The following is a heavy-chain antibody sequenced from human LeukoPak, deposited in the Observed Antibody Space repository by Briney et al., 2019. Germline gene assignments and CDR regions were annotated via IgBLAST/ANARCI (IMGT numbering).Heavy chain of an antibody. J-gene: IGHJ4*02. CDR3: AREDCDYVWGSYRRINY. Sequence: PGGSLRLSCAASGFTFNTYALSWVRQAPGRGLEWVSAISGSGSSTFYADSAEGRFIISRDNSKNTLYLEMNSLRAEDTAVYYCAREDCDYVWGSYRRINYWGQGTLVTVSS. V-gene: IGHV3-23*01. CDR2: ISGSGSST. D-gene: IGHD3-16*02. CDR1: GFTFNTYA.